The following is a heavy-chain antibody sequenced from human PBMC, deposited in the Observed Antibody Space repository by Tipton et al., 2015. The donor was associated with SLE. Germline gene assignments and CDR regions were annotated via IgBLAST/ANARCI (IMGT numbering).Heavy chain of an antibody. V-gene: IGHV4-59*12. CDR2: VYDIGTT. J-gene: IGHJ4*02. D-gene: IGHD2-15*01. Sequence: TLSLTCTVSGGSISGYQWSRIRQSPQKGLEWIGYVYDIGTTNYNPSVMSRVIVSMDTSRNQVSLKLLSVTAADTAVYYCARGDMTSRSLDYWGQGALVTVSS. CDR1: GGSISGYQ. CDR3: ARGDMTSRSLDY.